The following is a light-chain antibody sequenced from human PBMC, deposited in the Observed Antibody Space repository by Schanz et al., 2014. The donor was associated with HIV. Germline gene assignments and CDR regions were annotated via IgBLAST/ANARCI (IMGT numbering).Light chain of an antibody. CDR2: ATS. Sequence: EIVLTQSPGTLSLSPGERATLSCRASQSVSSSYLAWYQQKRDQPPRLVIYATSTRAAGIPDRFSGTGSGTDFTLTISSLEPEDFAVYYCQHYGGSFGPGTKVDAK. CDR3: QHYGGS. J-gene: IGKJ3*01. V-gene: IGKV3-20*01. CDR1: QSVSSSY.